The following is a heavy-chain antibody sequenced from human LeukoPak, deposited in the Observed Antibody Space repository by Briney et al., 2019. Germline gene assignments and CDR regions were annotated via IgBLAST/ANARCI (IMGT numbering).Heavy chain of an antibody. V-gene: IGHV4-34*01. Sequence: GSLRLSCAASGFTFSSYGMSWVRQPPGKGLEWIGEINHSGSTNYNPSLKSRVTISVDTSKNQFSLKLSSVTAADTAVYYCARGSGQQWLNLDYWGQGTLVTVSS. CDR3: ARGSGQQWLNLDY. J-gene: IGHJ4*02. CDR2: INHSGST. CDR1: GFTFSSYG. D-gene: IGHD6-19*01.